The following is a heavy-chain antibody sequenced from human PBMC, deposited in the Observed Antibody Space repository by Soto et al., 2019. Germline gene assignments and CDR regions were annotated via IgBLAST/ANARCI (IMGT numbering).Heavy chain of an antibody. J-gene: IGHJ4*02. V-gene: IGHV1-8*01. D-gene: IGHD6-13*01. CDR3: ARGSIAAAGTLFDY. CDR1: GYTFTSYD. Sequence: ASAKVSCKASGYTFTSYDINWVRQATGQGLEWMGWMNPNSGNTGYAQKFQGRVTMTRNTPISTAYMELSSLRSEDTAVYYCARGSIAAAGTLFDYWGQGTLVTVSS. CDR2: MNPNSGNT.